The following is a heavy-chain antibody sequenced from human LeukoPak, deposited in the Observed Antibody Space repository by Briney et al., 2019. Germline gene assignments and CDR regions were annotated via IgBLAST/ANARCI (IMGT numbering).Heavy chain of an antibody. V-gene: IGHV3-23*01. CDR1: GFTFSTEA. J-gene: IGHJ4*02. CDR3: AKKLGFIPQFDY. D-gene: IGHD6-13*01. CDR2: ISDSSRTT. Sequence: PGGSLRLSCEVSGFTFSTEAMTWVRQAPGKGLEWVSSISDSSRTTYYADSVQGRFTISRDNSRNTVYLQMSSLRVEDTAFYYCAKKLGFIPQFDYWSQGTLVAVSS.